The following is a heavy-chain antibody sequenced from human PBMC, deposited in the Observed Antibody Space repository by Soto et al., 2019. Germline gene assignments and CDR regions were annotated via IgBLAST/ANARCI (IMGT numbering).Heavy chain of an antibody. J-gene: IGHJ3*02. CDR2: IFSNDEK. CDR1: GFSLSNARMG. V-gene: IGHV2-26*01. Sequence: GSGPTLVNPTETLTLTCTVSGFSLSNARMGVSWIRQPPGKALEWLAHIFSNDEKSYSTSLKSRLTISKDTSKSQVVLTMTNMDPVDTATYYCARINSLGVVTATDAFDIWGQGTMVTVSS. D-gene: IGHD2-21*02. CDR3: ARINSLGVVTATDAFDI.